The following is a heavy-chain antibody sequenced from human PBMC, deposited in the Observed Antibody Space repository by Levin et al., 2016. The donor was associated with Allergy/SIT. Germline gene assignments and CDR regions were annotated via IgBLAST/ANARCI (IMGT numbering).Heavy chain of an antibody. Sequence: LRLSCTVSGGSISSGGYYWSWIRQHPGKGLEWIGYIYYSGSTYYNPSLKSRVTISVDTSKNQFSLKLSSVTAADTAVYYCAGTTVTTLDAFDIWGQGTMVTVSS. D-gene: IGHD4-17*01. J-gene: IGHJ3*02. V-gene: IGHV4-31*03. CDR3: AGTTVTTLDAFDI. CDR2: IYYSGST. CDR1: GGSISSGGYY.